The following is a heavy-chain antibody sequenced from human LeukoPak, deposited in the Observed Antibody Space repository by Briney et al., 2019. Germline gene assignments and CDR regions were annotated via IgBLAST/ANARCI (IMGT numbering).Heavy chain of an antibody. V-gene: IGHV1-2*02. CDR2: INPNSGGT. CDR3: ARVRYCSSTSCYSRYYGMDV. CDR1: GYTFTGYY. J-gene: IGHJ6*02. Sequence: ASVKVSCKASGYTFTGYYMHWVRQAPGQGLEWMGWINPNSGGTNCAQKFQGRVTMTRDTSISTAYMELSRLRSDDTAVYYCARVRYCSSTSCYSRYYGMDVWGQGTTVTVSS. D-gene: IGHD2-2*01.